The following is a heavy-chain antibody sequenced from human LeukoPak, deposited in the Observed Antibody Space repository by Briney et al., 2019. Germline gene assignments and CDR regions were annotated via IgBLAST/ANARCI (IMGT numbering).Heavy chain of an antibody. CDR3: ARLGFTDYGDYGGFDY. V-gene: IGHV5-51*01. D-gene: IGHD4-17*01. CDR2: IYPGDSDT. Sequence: GESLQISCKGSGYSFTSYWIGWVRQMPGKGLEWMGIIYPGDSDTRYSPSFQGQVTISADKSISTAYLQWSSLKASDTAMYYCARLGFTDYGDYGGFDYWGQGTLVTVSS. CDR1: GYSFTSYW. J-gene: IGHJ4*02.